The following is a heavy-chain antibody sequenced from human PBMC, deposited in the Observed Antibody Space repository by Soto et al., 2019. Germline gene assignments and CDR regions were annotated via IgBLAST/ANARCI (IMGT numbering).Heavy chain of an antibody. D-gene: IGHD6-19*01. Sequence: HPGGSLRLSCAASGFTFSSYGMSWVRQAPGKGLEWVSAISGSGGSTYYADSVKGRFTISRDNSKNTLYLQMNSLRAEDTAMYYCTRDRHPGSSSGRLDYWGQGTLVTVSS. J-gene: IGHJ4*02. CDR2: ISGSGGST. V-gene: IGHV3-23*01. CDR3: TRDRHPGSSSGRLDY. CDR1: GFTFSSYG.